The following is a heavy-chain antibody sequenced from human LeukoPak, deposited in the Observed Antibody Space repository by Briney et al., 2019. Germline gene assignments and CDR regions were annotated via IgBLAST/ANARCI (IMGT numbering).Heavy chain of an antibody. V-gene: IGHV4-34*01. Sequence: SETLSLTCAVXGGSFSGYYWSWIRQPPGKGLEWIGEINHSGSTNYNPSLKSRVTISVDTSKNQFSLKLSSVTAADTAVYYCARYRTIAVAGTFDYWGQGTLVTVS. CDR3: ARYRTIAVAGTFDY. D-gene: IGHD6-19*01. J-gene: IGHJ4*02. CDR2: INHSGST. CDR1: GGSFSGYY.